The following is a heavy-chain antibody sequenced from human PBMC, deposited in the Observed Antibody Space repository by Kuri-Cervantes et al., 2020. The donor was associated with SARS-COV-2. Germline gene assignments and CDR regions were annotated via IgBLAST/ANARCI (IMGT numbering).Heavy chain of an antibody. D-gene: IGHD4-17*01. CDR2: ISGSGGST. CDR1: GFTFSSYA. V-gene: IGHV3-23*01. J-gene: IGHJ3*02. Sequence: GESLKISCAASGFTFSSYAMSWVRRAPGKGLEWVSAISGSGGSTYYADSVKGRFTISRDNSKNTLYLQMNSLRAEDTAVYYCAKGFYGDYVGPGAFDIWGQGTMVTVSS. CDR3: AKGFYGDYVGPGAFDI.